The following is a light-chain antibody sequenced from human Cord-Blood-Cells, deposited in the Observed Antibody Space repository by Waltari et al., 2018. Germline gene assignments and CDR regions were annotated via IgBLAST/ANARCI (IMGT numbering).Light chain of an antibody. Sequence: DIQMTQSPSSLSASVGDRVTITCRASQSISSYLNWYQQKPGKAPKHLIYAASSLQSGVPSRFSGSGSGTDFTLTISSLQPEDFATYYCQQSYSTHQAFGQGTKVEIK. CDR3: QQSYSTHQA. CDR1: QSISSY. CDR2: AAS. V-gene: IGKV1-39*01. J-gene: IGKJ1*01.